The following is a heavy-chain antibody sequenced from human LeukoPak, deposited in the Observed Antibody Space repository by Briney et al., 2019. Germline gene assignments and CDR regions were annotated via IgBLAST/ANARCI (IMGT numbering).Heavy chain of an antibody. D-gene: IGHD6-13*01. CDR3: ASLTGYSSSLDY. CDR2: IFTSGST. V-gene: IGHV4-61*02. CDR1: GGSISSGSYY. Sequence: SETLSLTCTVSGGSISSGSYYWSWIRQPAGKGLEWIGRIFTSGSTNYNPSLKSRVTISVDTSKNQFSLKLSSVTAADTAVYYCASLTGYSSSLDYWGQGTLVTVSS. J-gene: IGHJ4*02.